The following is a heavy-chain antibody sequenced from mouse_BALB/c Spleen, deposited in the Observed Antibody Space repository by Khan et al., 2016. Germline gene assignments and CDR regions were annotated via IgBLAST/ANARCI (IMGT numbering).Heavy chain of an antibody. Sequence: MQLEESGAELVKPGASVKLSCTASGFNIKDNYMHWVKQRPEQGLEWIGRIDPANGNTKYDPKFQGKATMTADTSSNTAYLQLSSLTSEDTAVSYSARSGLREGYYAMDYWGQGTSVTVSS. D-gene: IGHD2-2*01. V-gene: IGHV14-3*02. CDR3: ARSGLREGYYAMDY. CDR1: GFNIKDNY. J-gene: IGHJ4*01. CDR2: IDPANGNT.